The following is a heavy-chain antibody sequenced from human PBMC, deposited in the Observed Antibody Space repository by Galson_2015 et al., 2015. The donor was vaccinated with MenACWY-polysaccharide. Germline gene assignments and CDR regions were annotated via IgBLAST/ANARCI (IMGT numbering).Heavy chain of an antibody. CDR3: ARDPYNYGYLGDY. D-gene: IGHD5-18*01. J-gene: IGHJ4*02. CDR2: NSSSGSST. V-gene: IGHV3-48*03. Sequence: SLRLSCAASGFTFSNFEMNWVRQAPGKGLEWVSYNSSSGSSTYYPDSVKGRFTISRDNAKNSLYLQMNSLRAEDTAVYYCARDPYNYGYLGDYWGQGTLVTVSS. CDR1: GFTFSNFE.